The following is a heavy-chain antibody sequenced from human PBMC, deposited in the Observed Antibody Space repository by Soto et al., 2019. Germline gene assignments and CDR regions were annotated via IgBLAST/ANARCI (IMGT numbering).Heavy chain of an antibody. CDR2: ISSASSYI. V-gene: IGHV3-21*04. D-gene: IGHD6-13*01. CDR1: GFTFSTYW. J-gene: IGHJ3*02. CDR3: AKDLRYSSSPNSPDAFDI. Sequence: GGSLRLSCAASGFTFSTYWMHWVRQAPGKGLEWVSSISSASSYIYYADSVKGRFTISRDNAKNSLYLQMNSLRAEDTALYYCAKDLRYSSSPNSPDAFDIWGQGTMVTVSS.